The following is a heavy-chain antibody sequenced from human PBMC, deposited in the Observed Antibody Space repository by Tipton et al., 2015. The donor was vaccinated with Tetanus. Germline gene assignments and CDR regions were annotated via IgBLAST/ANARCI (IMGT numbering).Heavy chain of an antibody. D-gene: IGHD2-8*02. CDR3: ARATSTGPAYNWFDP. V-gene: IGHV4-61*01. J-gene: IGHJ5*02. Sequence: LRLSCTVSGGSVRSGSYYWNWIRQPPGKGLEWIGYISYSGSTNSNYSLKSRITISQDTSKNQFSLKLTSVTAADTAVYYCARATSTGPAYNWFDPWGQGTLVTVSS. CDR1: GGSVRSGSYY. CDR2: ISYSGST.